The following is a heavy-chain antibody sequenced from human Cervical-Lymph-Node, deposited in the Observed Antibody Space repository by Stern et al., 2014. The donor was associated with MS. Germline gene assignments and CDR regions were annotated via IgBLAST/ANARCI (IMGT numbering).Heavy chain of an antibody. CDR1: GASISSGTSY. D-gene: IGHD1-26*01. Sequence: VQLVESGPGLVKPSQTLSLTCTVSGASISSGTSYWSWIRQPAGGGLEWIGRLHASGATYYNPSLKSRVTISGDTSKTQFSLNLNPVTAADTAVYYCARGHWELLGNNYFDSWGQGTLVTVSS. J-gene: IGHJ4*02. CDR3: ARGHWELLGNNYFDS. CDR2: LHASGAT. V-gene: IGHV4-61*02.